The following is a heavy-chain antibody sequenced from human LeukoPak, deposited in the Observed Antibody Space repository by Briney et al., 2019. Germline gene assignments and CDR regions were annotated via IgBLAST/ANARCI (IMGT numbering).Heavy chain of an antibody. Sequence: PGGSLRLSCAASRFTVSSNYMSWVRQAPGKGLEWVSAVSGNGGSTYFADSVKGRFTISRDNSKNTLYLQMNSLRAEDTAVYYCARANGSGSYYGFDYWGQGTLVTVSS. CDR3: ARANGSGSYYGFDY. J-gene: IGHJ4*02. CDR2: VSGNGGST. V-gene: IGHV3-23*01. D-gene: IGHD3-10*01. CDR1: RFTVSSNY.